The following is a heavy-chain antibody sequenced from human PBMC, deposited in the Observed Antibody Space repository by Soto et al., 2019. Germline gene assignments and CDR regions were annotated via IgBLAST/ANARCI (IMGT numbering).Heavy chain of an antibody. D-gene: IGHD2-2*02. V-gene: IGHV3-30*18. J-gene: IGHJ4*02. CDR3: AKSPLFYCSSPTCYKYYIDH. CDR1: GFTFNTYG. CDR2: ISYDGSEK. Sequence: GGSLRLSCAASGFTFNTYGMHWVRQAPGKGLEWVAVISYDGSEKYYVDSVKGRFTISKDNSKNTLYLQMNSLRPEDTAVYYCAKSPLFYCSSPTCYKYYIDHWGQGTRVTVSS.